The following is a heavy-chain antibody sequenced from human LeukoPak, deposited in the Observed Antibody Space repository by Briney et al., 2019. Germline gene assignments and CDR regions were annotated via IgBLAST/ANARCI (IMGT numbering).Heavy chain of an antibody. CDR2: IYDSGST. J-gene: IGHJ3*02. V-gene: IGHV4-39*01. Sequence: SETLSLTCTVSGGSISSSYYYWGWIRQPPGKGLEWIGSIYDSGSTYYNPSLKSRVTISVDTSKNQFSLKLNSVTAADTAVYYCARLYKYAFDIWGQGTMVTVSS. CDR3: ARLYKYAFDI. D-gene: IGHD2-8*01. CDR1: GGSISSSYYY.